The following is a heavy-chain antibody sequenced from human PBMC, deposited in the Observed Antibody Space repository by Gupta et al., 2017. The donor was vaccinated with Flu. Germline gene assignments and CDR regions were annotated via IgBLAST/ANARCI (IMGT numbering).Heavy chain of an antibody. CDR2: INYSGNT. V-gene: IGHV4-39*02. J-gene: IGHJ4*02. D-gene: IGHD5-12*01. CDR3: AREVYGYN. CDR1: SY. Sequence: SYWGWIRQPPGKGRVWIGSINYSGNTYYNPSLKSRDTISVDTSKNQFSLKLSAVTAADTAVYYCAREVYGYNWGKRTLVTVSS.